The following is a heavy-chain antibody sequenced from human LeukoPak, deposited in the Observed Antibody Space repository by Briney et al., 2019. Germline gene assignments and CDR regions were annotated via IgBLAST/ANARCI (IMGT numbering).Heavy chain of an antibody. J-gene: IGHJ3*02. Sequence: GGSLRLSCAASGFTFSSYWMSWVRQAPGKGLEWVANIKQDGGEKYYVDSVKGRFTISRDNAENSLYLQMNSLRAEDTAVYYCARFITVVTSGAFDIWGQGTMVTVSS. CDR2: IKQDGGEK. CDR1: GFTFSSYW. CDR3: ARFITVVTSGAFDI. V-gene: IGHV3-7*05. D-gene: IGHD4-23*01.